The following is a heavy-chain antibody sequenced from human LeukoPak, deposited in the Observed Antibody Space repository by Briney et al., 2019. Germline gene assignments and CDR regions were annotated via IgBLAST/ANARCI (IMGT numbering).Heavy chain of an antibody. D-gene: IGHD4-17*01. Sequence: PGGSLRLSCAASGFTFSSYGMHWVRQAPGKGLEWVAVIWYDGSNKYYADSVKGRFTISRDNSKNTLYLQMNSLRAEDTAVYCCARDQDGDYDYWGQGTLVTVSS. J-gene: IGHJ4*02. V-gene: IGHV3-33*01. CDR1: GFTFSSYG. CDR3: ARDQDGDYDY. CDR2: IWYDGSNK.